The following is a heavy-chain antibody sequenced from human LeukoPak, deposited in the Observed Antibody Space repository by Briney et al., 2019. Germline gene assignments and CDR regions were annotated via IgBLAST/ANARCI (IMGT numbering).Heavy chain of an antibody. Sequence: ASVKVSCKASGYTFIDDYIYWVRQAPGQGLEWMGRIIPIFGTANYAQKFQGRVTITTDESTSTAYMELSSLRSEDTAVYYCAREECSGGSCTTRGGFDYWGQGTLVTVSS. CDR2: IIPIFGTA. V-gene: IGHV1-69*05. J-gene: IGHJ4*02. CDR1: GYTFIDDY. CDR3: AREECSGGSCTTRGGFDY. D-gene: IGHD2-15*01.